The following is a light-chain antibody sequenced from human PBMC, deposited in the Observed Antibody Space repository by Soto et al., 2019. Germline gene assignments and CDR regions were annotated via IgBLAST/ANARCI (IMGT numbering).Light chain of an antibody. J-gene: IGKJ4*01. CDR1: QSVSSNY. CDR3: QQYGNSPRT. Sequence: IVLTPSPGTLSRTPGERATLSCRAIQSVSSNYLAWYQQKRGQAPRLRIYGTSSRATGLPDRFSGSGSGTDFTLTISSLEPDDFAVYYCQQYGNSPRTFGGGTKG. V-gene: IGKV3-20*01. CDR2: GTS.